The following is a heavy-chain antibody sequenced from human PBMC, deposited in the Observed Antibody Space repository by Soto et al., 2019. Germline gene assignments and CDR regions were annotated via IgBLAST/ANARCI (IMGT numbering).Heavy chain of an antibody. D-gene: IGHD3-10*01. CDR1: GFTFSSYS. CDR2: ISSSSSTI. J-gene: IGHJ4*02. Sequence: EVQLVESGGGLVQPGGSLRLSCAASGFTFSSYSMNWVRQAPGKGLEWVSYISSSSSTIYYADSVKARFTISRHNAKNSLYLQMNSLRAEDTAVYYCARDLRITMVRGVPNDYWGQGTLVTVSS. V-gene: IGHV3-48*01. CDR3: ARDLRITMVRGVPNDY.